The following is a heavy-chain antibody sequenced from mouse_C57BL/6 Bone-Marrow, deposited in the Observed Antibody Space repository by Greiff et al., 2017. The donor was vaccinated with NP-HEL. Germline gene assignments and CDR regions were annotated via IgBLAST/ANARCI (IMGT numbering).Heavy chain of an antibody. J-gene: IGHJ3*01. CDR1: GYTFTSYT. D-gene: IGHD3-2*02. Sequence: VQLVESGAELARPGASVKMSCKASGYTFTSYTMHWVKQRPGQGLEWIGYINPSSGYTKYNQKFKDKATLTADKSSSTAYMQLSSLTSEDSAVDYGAREWLRLGGGFAYWGQGTLVTVSA. CDR2: INPSSGYT. V-gene: IGHV1-4*01. CDR3: AREWLRLGGGFAY.